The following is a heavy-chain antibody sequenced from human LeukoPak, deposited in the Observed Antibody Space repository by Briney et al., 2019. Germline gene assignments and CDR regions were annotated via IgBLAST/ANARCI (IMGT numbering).Heavy chain of an antibody. J-gene: IGHJ4*02. D-gene: IGHD6-6*01. CDR1: GFTFSSYS. Sequence: PGGSLRLSCAASGFTFSSYSMNWVRQAPGKGLEWVSYISSSSSTIYYADSVKGRFTISRDNAKNSLYLQMNSLRAEDTAVYYCARDSSSPQPFMPFDYWGQGTLVTVSS. CDR2: ISSSSSTI. CDR3: ARDSSSPQPFMPFDY. V-gene: IGHV3-48*01.